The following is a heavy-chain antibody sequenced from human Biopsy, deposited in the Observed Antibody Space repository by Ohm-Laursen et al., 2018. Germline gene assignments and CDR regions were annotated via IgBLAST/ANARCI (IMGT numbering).Heavy chain of an antibody. CDR2: ISYSGTT. Sequence: TLSLTCTVSGGPIGGGEYYWNWIRQHPGKGLGWIGLISYSGTTFYNPSLESLLTISIDTSKNHFSLNLMSVTAADTAVYYCARGVPHYDGSGFPLAGYWYFDLWGRGTLVTVSS. CDR3: ARGVPHYDGSGFPLAGYWYFDL. V-gene: IGHV4-31*01. D-gene: IGHD3-22*01. CDR1: GGPIGGGEYY. J-gene: IGHJ2*01.